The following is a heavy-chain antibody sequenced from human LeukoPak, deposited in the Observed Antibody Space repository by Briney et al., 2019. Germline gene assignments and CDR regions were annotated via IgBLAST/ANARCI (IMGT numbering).Heavy chain of an antibody. D-gene: IGHD6-19*01. CDR2: IKQDGREK. Sequence: GGSLRLSCAASGFTSSRYWMSWVRQAPGKGLECVAHIKQDGREKYVHSVKGRFTISRDNAKNSLYLQLSSLRAEDTAVYYCARSPYTSGWYGVGYWGQGTLVTVSS. CDR1: GFTSSRYW. V-gene: IGHV3-7*01. CDR3: ARSPYTSGWYGVGY. J-gene: IGHJ4*02.